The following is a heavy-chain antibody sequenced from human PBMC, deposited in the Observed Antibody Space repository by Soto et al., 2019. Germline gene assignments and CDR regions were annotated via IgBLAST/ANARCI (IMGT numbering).Heavy chain of an antibody. Sequence: GGSLRLSCAASGFTFSSYWMSWVRQAPGKGLEWVANIKQDGSEKYYVDSVKGRLTSSRDNAKNSPYLQMNSLRAEDTAVYYCARDWVVDSNRPNYYYYGMDVWGQGTTVTVSS. D-gene: IGHD4-4*01. CDR3: ARDWVVDSNRPNYYYYGMDV. J-gene: IGHJ6*02. CDR2: IKQDGSEK. V-gene: IGHV3-7*05. CDR1: GFTFSSYW.